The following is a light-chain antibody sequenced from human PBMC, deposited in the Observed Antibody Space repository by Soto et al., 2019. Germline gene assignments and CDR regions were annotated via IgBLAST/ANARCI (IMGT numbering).Light chain of an antibody. Sequence: EIVLTQSPGSLSLSPGERATLSCRASQSVDSSFFAWYQKKPGQAPRLLIYGASKRATGIPDRFSGSGSGTDFTLTISRLEAEEFAVYYCQQYVSSVTFGQGTKVEIK. CDR2: GAS. CDR3: QQYVSSVT. CDR1: QSVDSSF. V-gene: IGKV3-20*01. J-gene: IGKJ1*01.